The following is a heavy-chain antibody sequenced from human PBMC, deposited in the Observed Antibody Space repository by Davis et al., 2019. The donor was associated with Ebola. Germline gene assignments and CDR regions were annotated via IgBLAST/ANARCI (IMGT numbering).Heavy chain of an antibody. CDR1: GYTFTSFA. V-gene: IGHV1-2*04. CDR2: INPNSGGT. Sequence: ASVKVSCKASGYTFTSFAIRWVRQAPGQGLEWMGWINPNSGGTNYAQKFQGWVTMTRDTSISTAYMELSRLRSDDTAVYYCAREVYGLAYGMDVWGQGTTVTVSS. CDR3: AREVYGLAYGMDV. J-gene: IGHJ6*02. D-gene: IGHD2-15*01.